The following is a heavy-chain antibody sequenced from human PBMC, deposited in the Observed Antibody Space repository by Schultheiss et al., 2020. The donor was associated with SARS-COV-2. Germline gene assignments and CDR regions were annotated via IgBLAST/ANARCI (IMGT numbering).Heavy chain of an antibody. Sequence: SETLSLTCTVSGGSISSYYWSWIRQPPGKGLEWIGSIYYSGNTNYNPSLKSRVTISVDTSKNQFSLKLSSVTAADTAVYYCARGRRFCSGGSCYSLASDYWGQGTLVTVSS. V-gene: IGHV4-59*01. CDR3: ARGRRFCSGGSCYSLASDY. J-gene: IGHJ4*02. CDR2: IYYSGNT. D-gene: IGHD2-15*01. CDR1: GGSISSYY.